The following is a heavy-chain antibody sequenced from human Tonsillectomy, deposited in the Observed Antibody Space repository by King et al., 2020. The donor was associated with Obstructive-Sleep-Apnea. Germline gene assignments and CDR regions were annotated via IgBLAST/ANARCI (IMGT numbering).Heavy chain of an antibody. CDR1: GFTFSNYG. CDR2: IRYDGINK. V-gene: IGHV3-30*02. J-gene: IGHJ4*02. CDR3: AKVDDTALDS. Sequence: VQLVESGGGVVQPGRSLRLSCGASGFTFSNYGMHWVRQAPGKGLEWVAFIRYDGINKYYRDSVKGRFTISRDNSKNTLYLQMNRLRAEDTATYFCAKVDDTALDSWGLGTLVTVSS. D-gene: IGHD5-18*01.